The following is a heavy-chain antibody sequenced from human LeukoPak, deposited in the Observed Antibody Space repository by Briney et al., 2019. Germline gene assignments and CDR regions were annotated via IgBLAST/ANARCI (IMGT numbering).Heavy chain of an antibody. D-gene: IGHD5-24*01. CDR3: VRGVVVSRFNYFYP. Sequence: QPGRSLTLSCAASGYPFSSFGMHWVRQAPGKGLEWVAVIWYDASDRYYADSVKGRFTISRDNSKNTLFLQMNSLRDDDTAVYYCVRGVVVSRFNYFYPWGQGTLVVVSS. CDR2: IWYDASDR. J-gene: IGHJ5*02. CDR1: GYPFSSFG. V-gene: IGHV3-33*08.